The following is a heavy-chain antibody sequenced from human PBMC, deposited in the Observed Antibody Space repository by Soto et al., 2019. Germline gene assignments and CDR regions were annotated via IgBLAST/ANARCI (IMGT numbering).Heavy chain of an antibody. Sequence: ASVKVSCKASGYTFTSYYMHWVRQAPGQGLEWMGIINPSGGSTSYAQKFQGRVTMTSETSISTAHMELSSLRSEDTAVYYCARRAETNGWNGFGADKYYFDFWGQGTLVTVSS. J-gene: IGHJ4*02. CDR1: GYTFTSYY. CDR2: INPSGGST. CDR3: ARRAETNGWNGFGADKYYFDF. V-gene: IGHV1-46*01. D-gene: IGHD1-1*01.